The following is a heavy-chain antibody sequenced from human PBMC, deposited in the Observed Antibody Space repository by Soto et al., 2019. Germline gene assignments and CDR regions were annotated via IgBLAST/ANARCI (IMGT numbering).Heavy chain of an antibody. Sequence: QVQLQESGPGLVKPSETLSLTCTVSGGSISSYYWSWIRQPPGKGLEWIGYIYYSGSTNYNPSLKSRFTSSVGPSKDQCPLKLSSVTAADTAVYYWARRGRYGARVPFDYWGQGTLVTVSS. V-gene: IGHV4-59*08. J-gene: IGHJ4*02. CDR3: ARRGRYGARVPFDY. D-gene: IGHD4-17*01. CDR2: IYYSGST. CDR1: GGSISSYY.